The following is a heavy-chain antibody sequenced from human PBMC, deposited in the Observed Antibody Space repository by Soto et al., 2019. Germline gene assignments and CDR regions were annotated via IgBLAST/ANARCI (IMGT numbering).Heavy chain of an antibody. CDR3: ARDRVVVAATRYGMDV. J-gene: IGHJ6*02. Sequence: QVQLVESGGGVVQPGRSLRLSCAASGFTFSSYGMHWVRQAPGKGLEWVAVIWYDGSNKYYVDSVKGRFTISRDNSKNTLYLQMNGLRAEDTAVYYCARDRVVVAATRYGMDVWGQGTTVTVSS. CDR2: IWYDGSNK. D-gene: IGHD2-15*01. CDR1: GFTFSSYG. V-gene: IGHV3-33*01.